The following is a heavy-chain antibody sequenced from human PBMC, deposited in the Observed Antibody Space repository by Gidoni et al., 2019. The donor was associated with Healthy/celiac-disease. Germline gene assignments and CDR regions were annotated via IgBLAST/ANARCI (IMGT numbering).Heavy chain of an antibody. V-gene: IGHV1-69*06. J-gene: IGHJ4*02. Sequence: VQLVQSGAEVKKPGSSVKVSCKASGGTSSSYAISWVRPAPGKGLEWMGGIIPIFGTANYAQKFQGRVTITADKATSTAYMELSSLRSEDTAVYYCARCPEQWLVPPCDWGQGTLVTVSS. CDR2: IIPIFGTA. CDR1: GGTSSSYA. CDR3: ARCPEQWLVPPCD. D-gene: IGHD6-19*01.